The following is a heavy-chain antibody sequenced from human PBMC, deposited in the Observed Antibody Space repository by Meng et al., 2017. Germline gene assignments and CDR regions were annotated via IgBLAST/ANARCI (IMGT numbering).Heavy chain of an antibody. V-gene: IGHV1-69*05. D-gene: IGHD2-2*01. Sequence: QVHVVQSGAWVVKPGSSVKVPCKAPGGIFRNSGSGWVRQAPGQGIEWMGGINGVFGTTDYAQKFQGRATITTDESTSTVYMELSRLTSEDTAVYFCARKAGNCISTTCYSLDYWGQGTLVTVSS. CDR3: ARKAGNCISTTCYSLDY. CDR2: INGVFGTT. CDR1: GGIFRNSG. J-gene: IGHJ4*02.